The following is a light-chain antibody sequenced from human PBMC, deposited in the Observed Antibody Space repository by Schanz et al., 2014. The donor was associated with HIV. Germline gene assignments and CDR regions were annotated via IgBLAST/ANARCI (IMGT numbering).Light chain of an antibody. V-gene: IGLV2-14*03. Sequence: QSALTQPASVSGSPGQSITISCTGTSSDVGGYNYVSWYQQHPGKAPKLMIYEVNERPSGVPDRFSGSKSGNTASLTVSGLQAEDEADYYCSSHAGRSSFVVFGGGTKLTVL. CDR2: EVN. CDR1: SSDVGGYNY. CDR3: SSHAGRSSFVV. J-gene: IGLJ2*01.